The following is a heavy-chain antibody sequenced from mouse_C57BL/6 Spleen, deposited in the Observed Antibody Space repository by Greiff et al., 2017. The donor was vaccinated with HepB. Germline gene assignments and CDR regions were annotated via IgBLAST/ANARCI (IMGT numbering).Heavy chain of an antibody. CDR2: IDPETGGT. V-gene: IGHV1-15*01. D-gene: IGHD1-1*01. CDR3: TRGITTVPSFAY. J-gene: IGHJ3*01. Sequence: QVQLKQSGAELVRPGASVTLSCKASGYTFTDYEMHWVKQTPVHGLEWIGAIDPETGGTAYNQKFKGKAILTADKSSSTAYMELRSLTSEDSAVYYCTRGITTVPSFAYWGQGTLVTVSA. CDR1: GYTFTDYE.